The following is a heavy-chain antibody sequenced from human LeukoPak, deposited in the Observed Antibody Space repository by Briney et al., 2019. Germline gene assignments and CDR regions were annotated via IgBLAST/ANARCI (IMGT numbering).Heavy chain of an antibody. CDR2: INHSGST. Sequence: SETLSLTCAVYGGSFSGYYWSWIRQPPGKGLEWIGEINHSGSTNYNPSLKSRVTISVDTSKNQFSLKLSSVTAADTAVYYCARSYIVLMVYATTNWFDPWGQGTLVTVSS. CDR1: GGSFSGYY. CDR3: ARSYIVLMVYATTNWFDP. D-gene: IGHD2-8*01. J-gene: IGHJ5*02. V-gene: IGHV4-34*01.